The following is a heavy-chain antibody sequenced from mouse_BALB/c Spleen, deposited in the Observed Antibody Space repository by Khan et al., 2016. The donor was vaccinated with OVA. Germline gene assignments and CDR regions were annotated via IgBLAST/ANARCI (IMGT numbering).Heavy chain of an antibody. CDR3: DRNRDGGSYWFFDV. CDR1: GFPLSRYS. D-gene: IGHD1-2*01. Sequence: VQLQESGPGLVAPTQSLSITCTVSGFPLSRYSVHWIRQPPGKGLEWLGMIWAGGSTDYNSALKSRLTINKDNSKSQVFLKMNSLQTDDRAIYXCDRNRDGGSYWFFDVWGAGTTVTVSS. J-gene: IGHJ1*01. V-gene: IGHV2-6-4*01. CDR2: IWAGGST.